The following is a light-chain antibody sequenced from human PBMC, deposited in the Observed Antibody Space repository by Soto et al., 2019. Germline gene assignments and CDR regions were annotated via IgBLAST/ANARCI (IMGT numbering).Light chain of an antibody. V-gene: IGKV1-9*01. CDR2: AAS. CDR1: QGISSY. J-gene: IGKJ3*01. CDR3: QQLNSYPRT. Sequence: IQLTQSPSSLSASVGDRVTITCRASQGISSYLAWYQQKPGKAPKLLIYAASTLQSGVPSRFSGIGSWTYFTLTISSLQPEDFANYYCQQLNSYPRTFGPGTKVYIK.